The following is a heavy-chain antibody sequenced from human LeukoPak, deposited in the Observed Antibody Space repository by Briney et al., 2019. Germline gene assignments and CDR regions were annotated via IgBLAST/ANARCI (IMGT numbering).Heavy chain of an antibody. CDR3: AKVASVVVAAEVDY. J-gene: IGHJ4*02. CDR2: ISGSGGST. Sequence: GGSLRLSCAASGFTFSSYAMSWVRQAPGKVLEWVSAISGSGGSTYYADSVKGRFTISRDNSKNTLYLQMNSLRAEDTAVYYCAKVASVVVAAEVDYWGQGTLVTVSS. D-gene: IGHD2-15*01. CDR1: GFTFSSYA. V-gene: IGHV3-23*01.